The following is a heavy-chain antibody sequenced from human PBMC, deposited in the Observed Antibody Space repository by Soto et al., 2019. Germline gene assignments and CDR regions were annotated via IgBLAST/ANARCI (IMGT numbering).Heavy chain of an antibody. Sequence: EVQLVDSGGGLVQPGGSLRLSCAASGFTFSSYSMIWVRQAPGKGLEWVSYISSGSSTIYYADSVKGRFTVSRDNAKNSLYLQMNSLRDEDTAVYYCTRVRQRGLDSWCQGTLVTVSS. D-gene: IGHD4-17*01. CDR1: GFTFSSYS. V-gene: IGHV3-48*02. CDR2: ISSGSSTI. CDR3: TRVRQRGLDS. J-gene: IGHJ5*01.